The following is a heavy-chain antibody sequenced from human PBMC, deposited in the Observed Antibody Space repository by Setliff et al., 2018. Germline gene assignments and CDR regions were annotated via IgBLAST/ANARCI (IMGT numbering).Heavy chain of an antibody. Sequence: TSETLSLTCAVYGDSFSDYYWSWIRQPPGKGLEWIEEINHRGSTNYSPSHNSRVTMSVDTSKNHFSLMLTSVTAADPAVYYCARRDGSIIYRGFFDYWGQGALVTVSS. D-gene: IGHD5-18*01. J-gene: IGHJ4*02. CDR3: ARRDGSIIYRGFFDY. CDR1: GDSFSDYY. V-gene: IGHV4-34*01. CDR2: INHRGST.